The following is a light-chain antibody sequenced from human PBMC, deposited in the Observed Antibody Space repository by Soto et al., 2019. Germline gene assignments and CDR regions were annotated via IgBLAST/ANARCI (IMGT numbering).Light chain of an antibody. Sequence: DIQMTQSPSSLSASVGDRVTITCRASQSISSYLNWYQQKPGKAPKLLIYAASSLQSRVPSRFSGSGSGTDFTLTISSLQPEDFANYYCQQSYSTPHTXGQGTQLEIK. J-gene: IGKJ2*01. V-gene: IGKV1-39*01. CDR1: QSISSY. CDR3: QQSYSTPHT. CDR2: AAS.